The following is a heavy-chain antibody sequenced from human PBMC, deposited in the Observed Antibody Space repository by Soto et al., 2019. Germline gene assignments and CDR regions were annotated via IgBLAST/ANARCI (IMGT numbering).Heavy chain of an antibody. CDR1: GDSMSRSNW. Sequence: ETLSLTCTVSGDSMSRSNWWNWVRQPPGKGLEWIGTIYYGVNTYYNPSLKSRVTISVDTSKNQFSLELSSVTAADTAVYSFARHPGFFSGPCGDGRYIMAFGAQGTTDP. J-gene: IGHJ5*02. V-gene: IGHV4-39*01. CDR2: IYYGVNT. CDR3: ARHPGFFSGPCGDGRYIMAFGAQGTTDP. D-gene: IGHD3-10*01.